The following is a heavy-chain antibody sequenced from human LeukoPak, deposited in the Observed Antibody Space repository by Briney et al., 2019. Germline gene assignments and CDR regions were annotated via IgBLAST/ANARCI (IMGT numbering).Heavy chain of an antibody. CDR3: ARGRYTVTVAEFDY. Sequence: TGGSLRLSCAASGFTFSSYGMHWVRQAPGKGLEWVAVISYDGSNKYYADSVKGRFTISRDNSKNTLYLQMNSLRAEDTAVYYCARGRYTVTVAEFDYWGQGTLVTVSS. V-gene: IGHV3-30*03. CDR2: ISYDGSNK. D-gene: IGHD4-11*01. CDR1: GFTFSSYG. J-gene: IGHJ4*02.